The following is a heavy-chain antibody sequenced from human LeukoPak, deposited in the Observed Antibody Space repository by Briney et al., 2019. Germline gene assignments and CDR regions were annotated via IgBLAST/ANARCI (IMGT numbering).Heavy chain of an antibody. CDR2: IYYSGST. J-gene: IGHJ4*02. V-gene: IGHV4-59*08. CDR1: GGSISSYY. Sequence: SETLSLTCTVPGGSISSYYWSWIRQPPGKGLEWIGYIYYSGSTNYNPSLKSRVTISVDTSKNQFSLKLSSVTAADTAVYYCARRIAVAGTIDYWGQGTLVTVSS. D-gene: IGHD6-19*01. CDR3: ARRIAVAGTIDY.